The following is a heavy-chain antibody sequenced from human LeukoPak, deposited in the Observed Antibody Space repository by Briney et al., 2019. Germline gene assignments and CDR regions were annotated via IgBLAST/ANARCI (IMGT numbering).Heavy chain of an antibody. J-gene: IGHJ6*02. D-gene: IGHD3-9*01. Sequence: PSQTLSLTCTVSGCSISIGDYYWSWIRQPPGKGLEWIGYIYNNGRTYYNPSLKSRDTISVDTSKHQFSLKLSSVTAPDTAVYDCSRGPITIFTYGMDVWGQGTTVTVSS. CDR2: IYNNGRT. CDR1: GCSISIGDYY. V-gene: IGHV4-30-4*08. CDR3: SRGPITIFTYGMDV.